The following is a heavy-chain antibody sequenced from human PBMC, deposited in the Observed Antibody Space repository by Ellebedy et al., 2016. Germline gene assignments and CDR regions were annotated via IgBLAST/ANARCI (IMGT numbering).Heavy chain of an antibody. D-gene: IGHD6-13*01. CDR3: ARCLVPGIAAAGKGRNWFDP. CDR1: GYTFTGYY. Sequence: ASVKVSCKASGYTFTGYYMHWVRQAPGQGLEWMGWINPNSGDTNYAQKFQGRVTMTRDTSISTAYMGLSRLRTDDTAVYYCARCLVPGIAAAGKGRNWFDPWGQGTLVTASS. V-gene: IGHV1-2*02. J-gene: IGHJ5*02. CDR2: INPNSGDT.